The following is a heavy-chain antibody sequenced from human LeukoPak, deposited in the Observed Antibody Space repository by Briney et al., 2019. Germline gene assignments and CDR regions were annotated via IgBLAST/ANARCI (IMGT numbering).Heavy chain of an antibody. CDR1: GGTFSSYT. Sequence: ASVKVSCKASGGTFSSYTSSWVRQAPGQGLEWMGGIIPLFGTPDYAQKFQDRLTITADKSTSTAYMELSSLRSEDTAVYYCASATLRCSGGSCYEMDVWGKGTTVTVSS. CDR2: IIPLFGTP. CDR3: ASATLRCSGGSCYEMDV. V-gene: IGHV1-69*06. D-gene: IGHD2-15*01. J-gene: IGHJ6*04.